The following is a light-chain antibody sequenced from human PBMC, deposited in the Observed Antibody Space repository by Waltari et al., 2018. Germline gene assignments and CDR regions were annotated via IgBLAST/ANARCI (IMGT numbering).Light chain of an antibody. Sequence: DIVMTQSPDSLAVSLGERATINRKSSQSVLYSSNNKNYLAWYQQKPGQPPKLLIYWASTRESGVPDRFSGSGSGTDFTLTISSLQAEDVAVYYCQQYYGTPCTFGGGTKVEMK. CDR1: QSVLYSSNNKNY. CDR3: QQYYGTPCT. CDR2: WAS. V-gene: IGKV4-1*01. J-gene: IGKJ4*01.